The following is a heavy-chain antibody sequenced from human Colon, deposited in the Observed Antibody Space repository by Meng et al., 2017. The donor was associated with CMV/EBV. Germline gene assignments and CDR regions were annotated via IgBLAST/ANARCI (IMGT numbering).Heavy chain of an antibody. CDR1: GFTFSSYD. D-gene: IGHD3-9*01. CDR2: IGPRAT. CDR3: ARPAYFDRGGFDY. Sequence: SFVTSGFTFSSYDMLWVRQAPGKGPEWVSAIGPRATYYSDSVKGRFTISRDNPRNILYLQMNTLRVDDTAVYYCARPAYFDRGGFDYWGQGTLVTVSS. V-gene: IGHV3-23*01. J-gene: IGHJ4*02.